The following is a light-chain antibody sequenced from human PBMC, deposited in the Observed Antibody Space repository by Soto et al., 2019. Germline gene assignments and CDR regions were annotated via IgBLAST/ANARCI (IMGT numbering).Light chain of an antibody. CDR2: AAS. V-gene: IGKV1-39*01. Sequence: DIQMTQSPASLSASVGDRVTITCRASQSISNYLNWYQQKPGKAPNLLIYAASSLQSGVPSRFSGSGSGTDFNLTITSLQPEDFPTYSCQQFFTTLFTFGPGTNVDIK. CDR3: QQFFTTLFT. CDR1: QSISNY. J-gene: IGKJ3*01.